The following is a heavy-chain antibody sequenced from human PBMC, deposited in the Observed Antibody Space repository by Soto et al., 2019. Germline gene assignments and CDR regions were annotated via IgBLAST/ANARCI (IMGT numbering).Heavy chain of an antibody. D-gene: IGHD2-15*01. J-gene: IGHJ4*02. CDR1: GVSISDSSYF. CDR3: ARRGVSSYYSNY. Sequence: SETLSLTCTVSGVSISDSSYFWDWIRQPPGKGLEWIGNIYYSGSTYYNLSLKSRVTISVDTSKNQFSLKLSSVTAADTAVYYCARRGVSSYYSNYWGLGTLVTVSS. V-gene: IGHV4-39*01. CDR2: IYYSGST.